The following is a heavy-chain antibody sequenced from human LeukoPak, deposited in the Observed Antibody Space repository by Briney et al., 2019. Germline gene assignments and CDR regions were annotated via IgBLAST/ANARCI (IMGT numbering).Heavy chain of an antibody. D-gene: IGHD3-10*01. CDR3: ARDYHGSGSLTTFDY. J-gene: IGHJ4*02. V-gene: IGHV1-46*01. Sequence: EASVKVSCKASGYTFTSFYMHWVRQAPGQGLEWMGIINPRGGSTTSAQKFQGRVTLTRDMSTSTVYMELSSLRSEDTAVYYCARDYHGSGSLTTFDYWGQGTLVTVSS. CDR1: GYTFTSFY. CDR2: INPRGGST.